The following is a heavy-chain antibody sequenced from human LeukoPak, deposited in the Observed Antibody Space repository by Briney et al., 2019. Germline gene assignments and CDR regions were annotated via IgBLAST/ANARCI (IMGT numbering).Heavy chain of an antibody. Sequence: GGALRLSCAASGFTFSNYAMRWVRQAPGKRLEWVSAITGSGSGIYYADATKSRFTISRDNPKNTLYLQINSLRAEDTAVYYCAKWGDYDVLTGYYVSDYWGQGTLVTVSS. CDR3: AKWGDYDVLTGYYVSDY. D-gene: IGHD3-9*01. CDR1: GFTFSNYA. CDR2: ITGSGSGI. J-gene: IGHJ4*02. V-gene: IGHV3-23*01.